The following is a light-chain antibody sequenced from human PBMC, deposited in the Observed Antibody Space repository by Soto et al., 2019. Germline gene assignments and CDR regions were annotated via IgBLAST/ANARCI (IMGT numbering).Light chain of an antibody. Sequence: DIQMTQSPSSLSASVGDRVTNTCRASHSISSYLNWYQQKPGKAPKLLIYAASSLQSGVPSRFSGSGSGTDFTLTNSSLQPEDFATYYCQQSYSTPRTCGQGTKVEIK. J-gene: IGKJ1*01. CDR2: AAS. CDR1: HSISSY. CDR3: QQSYSTPRT. V-gene: IGKV1-39*01.